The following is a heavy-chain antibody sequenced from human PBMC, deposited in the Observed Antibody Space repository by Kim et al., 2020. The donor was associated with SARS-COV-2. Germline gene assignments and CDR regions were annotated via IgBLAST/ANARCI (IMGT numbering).Heavy chain of an antibody. Sequence: SYADSVKGRFTITRDNAKNSLYLQMNSLRAEDTAVYYCASMGYSGYDFDYWGQGTLVTVSS. J-gene: IGHJ4*02. CDR3: ASMGYSGYDFDY. D-gene: IGHD5-12*01. V-gene: IGHV3-21*01.